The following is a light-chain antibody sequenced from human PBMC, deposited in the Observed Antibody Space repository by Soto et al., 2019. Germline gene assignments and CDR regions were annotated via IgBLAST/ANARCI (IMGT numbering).Light chain of an antibody. CDR1: SIYVGGYNY. CDR3: SSYTSSSTPHV. CDR2: EVS. J-gene: IGLJ1*01. Sequence: QPVLTQPAPVSGSLGQPITISCTGTSIYVGGYNYVSWYQQRPGKAPKLMIYEVSNRPSGVSNRFSGSKSGNTASLTICGLQAEDEADYYCSSYTSSSTPHVFGTGTKVTVL. V-gene: IGLV2-14*01.